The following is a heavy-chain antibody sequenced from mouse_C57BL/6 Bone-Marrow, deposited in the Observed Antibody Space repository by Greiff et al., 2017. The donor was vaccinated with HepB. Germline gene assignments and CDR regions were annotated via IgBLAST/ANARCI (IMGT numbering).Heavy chain of an antibody. J-gene: IGHJ4*01. Sequence: EVKLVESGGDLVKPGGSLKLSCAASGFTFSSYGMSWVRQTPDKRLEWVATISSGGSYTYYPDSVKGRFTISRDNAKNTLYLQMSSLKSEDTAMYYCASPIITTVVAFYAMDYWGQGTSVTVSS. CDR2: ISSGGSYT. CDR1: GFTFSSYG. CDR3: ASPIITTVVAFYAMDY. V-gene: IGHV5-6*01. D-gene: IGHD1-1*01.